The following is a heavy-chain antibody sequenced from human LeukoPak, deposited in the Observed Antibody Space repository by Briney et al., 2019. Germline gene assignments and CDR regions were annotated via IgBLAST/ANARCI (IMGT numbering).Heavy chain of an antibody. CDR1: GYTFTGYY. J-gene: IGHJ6*03. D-gene: IGHD6-19*01. CDR2: INPNSGGT. CDR3: ARGQQWLVGYYYYYMDV. Sequence: ASVKVSCKASGYTFTGYYMHWVRQAPGQGLEWMGLINPNSGGTNYAQKFQGRVTMTRDTSISTAYMELSRLRSDDTAVYYCARGQQWLVGYYYYYMDVWGKGTTVTVSS. V-gene: IGHV1-2*02.